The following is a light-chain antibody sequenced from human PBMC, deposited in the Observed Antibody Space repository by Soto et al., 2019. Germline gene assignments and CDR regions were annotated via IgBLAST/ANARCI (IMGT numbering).Light chain of an antibody. CDR3: LQYGSSPTWT. CDR1: QSVSSNY. Sequence: ESVLTQSPGTLSLSPGERATLSCRASQSVSSNYLAWYQQKPGQAPRLLIYGASTRATGIPDRFSGSGSGTDFTHTISRLEPEYSAVYYCLQYGSSPTWTFGQGTKVEIK. J-gene: IGKJ1*01. CDR2: GAS. V-gene: IGKV3-20*01.